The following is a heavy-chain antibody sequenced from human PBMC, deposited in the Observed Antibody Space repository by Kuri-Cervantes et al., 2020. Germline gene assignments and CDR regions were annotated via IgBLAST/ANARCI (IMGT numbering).Heavy chain of an antibody. D-gene: IGHD5-24*01. V-gene: IGHV1-18*01. J-gene: IGHJ3*02. CDR2: ISALNGDT. Sequence: ASVKVSCKASGFTFTSYGFSWVRQAPGQGLDWIGWISALNGDTYYAQNVQGRLTMTTDTSTSTVYMELRSLRPEDTAVYYCAREMATIYFDAFDIWGQGTMVTVSS. CDR3: AREMATIYFDAFDI. CDR1: GFTFTSYG.